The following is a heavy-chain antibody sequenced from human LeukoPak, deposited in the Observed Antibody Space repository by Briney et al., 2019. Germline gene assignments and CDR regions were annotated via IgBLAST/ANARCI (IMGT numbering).Heavy chain of an antibody. CDR2: IYYSGST. V-gene: IGHV4-59*11. J-gene: IGHJ4*02. D-gene: IGHD1-7*01. CDR1: GGSISSHY. Sequence: SETLSLTCTVSGGSISSHYWSWIRQPPGEGLEWIGYIYYSGSTNYNPSLKSRVTISVDTSKNQFSLKLSSVTAADTAVYYCARGDWNYEGYFDYWGQGTLVTVSS. CDR3: ARGDWNYEGYFDY.